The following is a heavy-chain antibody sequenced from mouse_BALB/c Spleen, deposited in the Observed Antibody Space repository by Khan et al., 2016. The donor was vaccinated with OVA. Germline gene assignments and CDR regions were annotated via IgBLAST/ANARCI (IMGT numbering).Heavy chain of an antibody. Sequence: VQLQQSGPDLVKPGASVKISCKASGYSFTLYYMTWVRQSHGKSLEWIGRVNPNTGGTDYNQDFKGKAILTVDKSSNTAYMEFRSLTSEDAAVYYCARGYDFFAYWGQGTLVTVSA. J-gene: IGHJ3*01. CDR1: GYSFTLYY. D-gene: IGHD2-14*01. V-gene: IGHV1-18*01. CDR3: ARGYDFFAY. CDR2: VNPNTGGT.